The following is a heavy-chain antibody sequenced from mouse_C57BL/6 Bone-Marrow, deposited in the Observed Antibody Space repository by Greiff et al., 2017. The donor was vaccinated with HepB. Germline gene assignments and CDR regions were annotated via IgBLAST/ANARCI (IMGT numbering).Heavy chain of an antibody. Sequence: VQLVESGPGLVAPSQSLSITCTVSGFSLTSYAISWVRQPPGKGLEWLGVIWTGGGTNYNSALKSRLSISKDNSKSQVFLKMNSLQTDDTARYYCARIDHIYYDYDGGFAYWGQGTLVTVSA. D-gene: IGHD2-4*01. J-gene: IGHJ3*01. CDR3: ARIDHIYYDYDGGFAY. CDR1: GFSLTSYA. CDR2: IWTGGGT. V-gene: IGHV2-9-1*01.